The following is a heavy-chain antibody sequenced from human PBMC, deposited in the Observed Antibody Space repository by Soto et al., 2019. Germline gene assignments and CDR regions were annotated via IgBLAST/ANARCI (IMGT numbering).Heavy chain of an antibody. CDR1: GYTFTNHG. J-gene: IGHJ4*02. CDR3: ARDFYPVAYFFDY. D-gene: IGHD2-21*01. Sequence: ASVKVSCKASGYTFTNHGTSWVRQAPGQGLEWVGWVSGYNDKTKSAQKFQGRVTMTTDTSTSTAYMELRSLRSDDTAVYYCARDFYPVAYFFDYWGQGTLVTVSS. CDR2: VSGYNDKT. V-gene: IGHV1-18*04.